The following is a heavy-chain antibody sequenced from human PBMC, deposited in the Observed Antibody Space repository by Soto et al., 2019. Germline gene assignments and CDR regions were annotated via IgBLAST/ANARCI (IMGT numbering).Heavy chain of an antibody. Sequence: GGSLRLSCTASGFTFSTYGMHWVRQAPGKGLEWVALVRYDASKQFYTDSVKGRFTVSRDNSKNTLYLQMNSLRADDTGVYYCARDNKRSWYPGYWGQGTLVTVSS. CDR1: GFTFSTYG. V-gene: IGHV3-30*02. CDR2: VRYDASKQ. J-gene: IGHJ4*02. D-gene: IGHD6-13*01. CDR3: ARDNKRSWYPGY.